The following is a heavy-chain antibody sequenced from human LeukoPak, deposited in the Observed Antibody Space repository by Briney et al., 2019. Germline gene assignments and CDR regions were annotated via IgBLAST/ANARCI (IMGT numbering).Heavy chain of an antibody. CDR1: GFTFSSYG. J-gene: IGHJ4*02. D-gene: IGHD3-10*01. Sequence: AGGSLRLSCAASGFTFSSYGMHWVRQAPGKGLEWVAVISYDGSNKYYADSVKGRFTISRDNAKNSLYLQMNSLRAEDTAVYYCARALVRGTFDYWGQGTLVTVSS. CDR2: ISYDGSNK. V-gene: IGHV3-30*03. CDR3: ARALVRGTFDY.